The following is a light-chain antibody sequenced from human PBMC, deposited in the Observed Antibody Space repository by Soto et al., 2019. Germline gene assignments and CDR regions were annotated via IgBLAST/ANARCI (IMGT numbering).Light chain of an antibody. Sequence: DIQLTQSPSFLSASVGDTVTITCRASQGTSTYLAWYQQKPGKVPKLLIRSASTLQSGVPPRFSGGGSGTEFTLTISTLQPDDSGIYYCQQLNGYQLAFGGGTNVEIK. V-gene: IGKV1-9*01. CDR1: QGTSTY. J-gene: IGKJ4*01. CDR2: SAS. CDR3: QQLNGYQLA.